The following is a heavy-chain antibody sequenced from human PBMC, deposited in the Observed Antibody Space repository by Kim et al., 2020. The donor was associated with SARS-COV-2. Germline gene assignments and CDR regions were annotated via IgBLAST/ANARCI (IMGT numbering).Heavy chain of an antibody. J-gene: IGHJ4*03. D-gene: IGHD2-2*01. CDR2: MHYSGNT. CDR1: GSSMNENY. V-gene: IGHV4-59*13. CDR3: ARMYDYAPD. Sequence: SETLSLTCSVSGSSMNENYWSWIRQSPGKGLEWIGHMHYSGNTNYNPSLKSRVTMSIDTSRNQFSLKRRSVIAADTAGYYCARMYDYAPDWGQGALVNVS.